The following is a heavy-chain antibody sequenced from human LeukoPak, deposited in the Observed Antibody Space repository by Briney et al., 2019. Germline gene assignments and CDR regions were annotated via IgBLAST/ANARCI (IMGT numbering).Heavy chain of an antibody. J-gene: IGHJ2*01. Sequence: GGSLRLSCAASGFTFSHYAMHWVRQAPGKGLEWVASIRYDGRDKYYADSVKGRFTISRDNSKNTLYLQMNSLRAEDTAVYYCASIGTGGYSSGWGYWYFDLWGRGTLVTVSS. D-gene: IGHD6-19*01. V-gene: IGHV3-30*02. CDR3: ASIGTGGYSSGWGYWYFDL. CDR2: IRYDGRDK. CDR1: GFTFSHYA.